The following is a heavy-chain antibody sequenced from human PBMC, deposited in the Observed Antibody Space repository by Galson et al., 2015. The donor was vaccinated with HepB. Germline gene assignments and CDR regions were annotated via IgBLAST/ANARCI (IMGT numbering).Heavy chain of an antibody. J-gene: IGHJ4*02. CDR1: GFTVSSNY. D-gene: IGHD6-13*01. CDR3: AGISIAAAGIAADY. Sequence: SLRLSCAASGFTVSSNYMSWVRQAPGKGLEWVSVIYSGGSTYYADSVKGRFTISRHNSKSTLYLKMNSLRAEDTAVYYCAGISIAAAGIAADYWGQGTLVTVSS. CDR2: IYSGGST. V-gene: IGHV3-53*04.